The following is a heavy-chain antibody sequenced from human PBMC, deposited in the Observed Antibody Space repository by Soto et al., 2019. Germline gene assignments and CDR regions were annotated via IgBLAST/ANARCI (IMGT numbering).Heavy chain of an antibody. J-gene: IGHJ5*02. CDR2: IIPIFGTA. CDR1: GGTFSSYA. Sequence: SVKVSCKASGGTFSSYAISWVRQAPGQGLEWMGGIIPIFGTANYAQKFQGRVTITADESTSTAYMELSSLRSEDTAVYYCARNPSLGRGLFSFDPWGQGTLVTVSS. CDR3: ARNPSLGRGLFSFDP. D-gene: IGHD1-26*01. V-gene: IGHV1-69*13.